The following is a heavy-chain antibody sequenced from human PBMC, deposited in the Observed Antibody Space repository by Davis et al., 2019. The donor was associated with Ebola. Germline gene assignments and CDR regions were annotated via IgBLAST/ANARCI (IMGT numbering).Heavy chain of an antibody. V-gene: IGHV3-21*04. D-gene: IGHD6-19*01. J-gene: IGHJ5*02. CDR2: ISSSSSYI. CDR1: GFTFSSYS. CDR3: AKGPDQWLVP. Sequence: GESLKISCAASGFTFSSYSMNWVRQAPGKGLEWVSSISSSSSYIYYADSVKGRFTISRDNAKNSLYLQMNSLRAEDTAVYYCAKGPDQWLVPWGQGTLVTVSS.